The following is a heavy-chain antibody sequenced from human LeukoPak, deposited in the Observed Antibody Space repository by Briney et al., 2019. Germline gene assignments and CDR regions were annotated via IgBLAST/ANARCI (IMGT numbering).Heavy chain of an antibody. CDR2: INPSGGST. V-gene: IGHV1-46*01. Sequence: ASVKVSCKASGYTFTSYYMHWGRQAPGQGREWMGIINPSGGSTSYAQKFQGRVTMTRDTSTSTVYMELSSLRSEDTAVYYCARGLGYSGYDYPFFDSWGQGTLVTVSS. J-gene: IGHJ4*02. CDR1: GYTFTSYY. D-gene: IGHD5-12*01. CDR3: ARGLGYSGYDYPFFDS.